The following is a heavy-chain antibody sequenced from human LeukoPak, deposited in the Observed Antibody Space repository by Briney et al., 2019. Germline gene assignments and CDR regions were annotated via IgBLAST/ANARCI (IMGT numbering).Heavy chain of an antibody. CDR1: GFTFSSYA. CDR3: ARDQYSSSGGLSDY. CDR2: ISYDGSNK. Sequence: PGRSLRLSCAAPGFTFSSYAMHWVRQAPGKGLEWVAVISYDGSNKYYADSVKGRFTISRDNSKNTLYLQMNSLRAEDTAVYYCARDQYSSSGGLSDYWGQGTLVTVSS. V-gene: IGHV3-30-3*01. D-gene: IGHD6-6*01. J-gene: IGHJ4*02.